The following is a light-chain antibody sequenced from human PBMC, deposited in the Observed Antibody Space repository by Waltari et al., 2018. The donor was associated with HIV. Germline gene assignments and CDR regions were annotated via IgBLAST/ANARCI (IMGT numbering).Light chain of an antibody. Sequence: QAVVTQEPSLTVSPGETVTPTCGSSAGAVTSELYPFWFQQKPRQAPRTLIYYTTNKHSWTLARVSGSLLGGKAALTLSGAQPEDEAEYYCLVFYSDAAVFGGGTRLTVL. CDR2: YTT. J-gene: IGLJ2*01. CDR3: LVFYSDAAV. CDR1: AGAVTSELY. V-gene: IGLV7-46*01.